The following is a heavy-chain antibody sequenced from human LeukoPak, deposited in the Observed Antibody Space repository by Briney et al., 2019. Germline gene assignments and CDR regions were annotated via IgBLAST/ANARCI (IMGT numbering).Heavy chain of an antibody. CDR3: ATLLWFGELFGWFDP. J-gene: IGHJ5*02. CDR1: GYTLTELS. D-gene: IGHD3-10*01. CDR2: FDPEDGET. V-gene: IGHV1-24*01. Sequence: GASVKVSCKVSGYTLTELSMHWVRQAPGKGLEWMGGFDPEDGETIYAQKFQGRVTMTEDTSTDTANMELSSLRSEDTAVYYCATLLWFGELFGWFDPWGQGTLVTVSS.